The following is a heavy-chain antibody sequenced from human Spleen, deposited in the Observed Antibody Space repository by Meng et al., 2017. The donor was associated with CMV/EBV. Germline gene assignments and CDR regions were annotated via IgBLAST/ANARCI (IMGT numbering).Heavy chain of an antibody. D-gene: IGHD3-3*01. V-gene: IGHV4-61*01. CDR3: ARCSYVIFGVADYYYYGMDV. J-gene: IGHJ6*02. CDR2: IYYSGST. Sequence: SETLSLTCTVSGGSVSSGSYYWSWIRQPPGKGLEWIGYIYYSGSTNYNPSLKSRVIISVDTSANQVSLRLSSVTATDTAVYYCARCSYVIFGVADYYYYGMDVWGQGTTVTVSS. CDR1: GGSVSSGSYY.